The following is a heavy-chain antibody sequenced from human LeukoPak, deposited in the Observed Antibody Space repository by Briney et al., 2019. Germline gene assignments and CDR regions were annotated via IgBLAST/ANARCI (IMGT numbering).Heavy chain of an antibody. CDR2: IYHSGST. J-gene: IGHJ4*02. D-gene: IGHD3-10*01. CDR1: GYSISSGYY. CDR3: ASTPETYGSGSYYKL. Sequence: SETLSLTCTVSGYSISSGYYWGWIRQPPGKGLEWIGSIYHSGSTYYNPSLKSRVTISVDTSKSQFSLKLSSVTAADTAVYYCASTPETYGSGSYYKLWGQGTLVTVSS. V-gene: IGHV4-38-2*02.